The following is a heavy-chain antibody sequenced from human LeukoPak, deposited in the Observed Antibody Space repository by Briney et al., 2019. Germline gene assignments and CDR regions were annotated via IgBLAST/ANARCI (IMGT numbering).Heavy chain of an antibody. D-gene: IGHD3-22*01. J-gene: IGHJ4*02. CDR3: ARGLAYNYDSSAYFPDY. Sequence: PGGSLRLSCAASGFTFSRYAMHWVRQAPGKGLEWVAVTSNDGNNKYYGDSVKGRFTISRDNSKNTLYLQMNSLRAEDTAVYYCARGLAYNYDSSAYFPDYWGQGTLVTVSS. CDR2: TSNDGNNK. V-gene: IGHV3-30*04. CDR1: GFTFSRYA.